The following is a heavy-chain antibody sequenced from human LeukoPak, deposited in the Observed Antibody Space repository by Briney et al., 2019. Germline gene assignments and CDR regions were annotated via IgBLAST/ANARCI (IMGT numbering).Heavy chain of an antibody. CDR2: IHIKGGGT. CDR3: ARQSFGRAARYYYYMDV. CDR1: GHIFTVDS. Sequence: GASVKVSCTASGHIFTVDSIHWVRQAPGQGLEWMGWIHIKGGGTNYAQKFQGRVTMTRDTSISTAYMELSRLRSDDTAVYYCARQSFGRAARYYYYMDVWGKGTTVTVSS. J-gene: IGHJ6*03. V-gene: IGHV1-2*02. D-gene: IGHD2-15*01.